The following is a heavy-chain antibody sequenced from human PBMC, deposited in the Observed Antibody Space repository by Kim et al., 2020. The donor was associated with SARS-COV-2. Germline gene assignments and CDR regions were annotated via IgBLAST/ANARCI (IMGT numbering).Heavy chain of an antibody. Sequence: GGSLRLSCAASGFTVSRYFMCWVRQAPGKGLEWVSLIHSGGAERYAKSVKGRFTISRDYSKNTLYLQMNRLRVEDTAVYYCAREEDEFGANSGYFDYWGQGILVTVSS. D-gene: IGHD2-15*01. CDR1: GFTVSRYF. CDR2: IHSGGAE. V-gene: IGHV3-66*01. CDR3: AREEDEFGANSGYFDY. J-gene: IGHJ4*02.